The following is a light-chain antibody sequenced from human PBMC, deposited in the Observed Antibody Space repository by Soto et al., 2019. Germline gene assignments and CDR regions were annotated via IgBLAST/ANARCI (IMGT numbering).Light chain of an antibody. V-gene: IGLV1-47*01. CDR3: EAWDAGVSGPA. CDR1: SSNIGSKY. CDR2: RNN. Sequence: QSVLTQPPSASGTPGQRVTISCSGSSSNIGSKYVYWYQQLPGTAPKLLMYRNNQRPSEVPDRFSGSKSGTSASLAISGLRSEDEADYYCEAWDAGVSGPAFGGGTKLT. J-gene: IGLJ2*01.